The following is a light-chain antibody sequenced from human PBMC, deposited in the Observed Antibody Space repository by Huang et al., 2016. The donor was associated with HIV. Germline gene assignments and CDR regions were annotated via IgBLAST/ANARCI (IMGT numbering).Light chain of an antibody. CDR3: MQGSHWPPT. Sequence: VVMTQSPLSLPVTLGQPASISCRSNQSLVNSDGNTYLNWFQQRPGQSPMRLIYKVSNRDSGVPDRFSGSGSGTDFTLEIIRVEAEDVAVYYCMQGSHWPPTFGQGTRLDSK. V-gene: IGKV2-30*01. CDR2: KVS. CDR1: QSLVNSDGNTY. J-gene: IGKJ5*01.